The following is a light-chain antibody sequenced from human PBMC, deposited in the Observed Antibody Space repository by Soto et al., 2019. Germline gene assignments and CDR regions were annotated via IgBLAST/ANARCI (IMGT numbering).Light chain of an antibody. Sequence: QTVVTQEPSFSVSPGGTVTLTCGLNSSSVSTSYYPSWYQQTPGQAPRTLIYSTSTRSSGVPDRFSGSILGNKAALTITGAQADDESDYYCVLYMGSGIWVFGGGTKVTVL. CDR2: STS. CDR3: VLYMGSGIWV. V-gene: IGLV8-61*01. CDR1: SSSVSTSYY. J-gene: IGLJ2*01.